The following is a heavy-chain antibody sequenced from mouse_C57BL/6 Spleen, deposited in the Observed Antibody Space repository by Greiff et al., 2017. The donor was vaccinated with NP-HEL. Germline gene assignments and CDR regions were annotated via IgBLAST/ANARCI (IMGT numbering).Heavy chain of an antibody. CDR1: GYTFTSYW. D-gene: IGHD2-3*01. CDR2: IDPSDSYT. V-gene: IGHV1-59*01. Sequence: VKLQQPGAELVRPGTSVKLSCKASGYTFTSYWMHWVKQRPGQGLEWIGVIDPSDSYTNYNQKFKGKATLTVDTSSSTAYMQLSSLTSEDSAVYYCARNDGYYEWGFAYWGQGTLVTVSA. CDR3: ARNDGYYEWGFAY. J-gene: IGHJ3*01.